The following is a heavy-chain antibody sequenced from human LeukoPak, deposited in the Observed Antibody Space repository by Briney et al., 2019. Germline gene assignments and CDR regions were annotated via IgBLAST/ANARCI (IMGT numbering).Heavy chain of an antibody. J-gene: IGHJ5*02. CDR3: ARGTLTEHYDFCWFDP. CDR2: INPNSGGT. Sequence: ASVKVSCKASGYTFTGYYMHWVRQAPGQGLEWMGWINPNSGGTNYARKFQGRVTMTRDTSISTAYMELSRLRSDDTAVYYCARGTLTEHYDFCWFDPWGQGTLVTVSS. CDR1: GYTFTGYY. V-gene: IGHV1-2*02. D-gene: IGHD3-3*01.